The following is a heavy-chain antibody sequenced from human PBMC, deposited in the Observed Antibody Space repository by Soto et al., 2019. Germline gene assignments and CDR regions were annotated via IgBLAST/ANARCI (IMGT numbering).Heavy chain of an antibody. CDR3: ARDPLSSFAMVV. J-gene: IGHJ6*02. CDR2: IIPIFGTA. Sequence: SVKVSCKASGGTFSSYAISWVRQAPGQGLEWMGGIIPIFGTANYAQKFQGRLTISADDSTSTAYMELTSLESDDTAVYYCARDPLSSFAMVVWGQGTTVTVSS. CDR1: GGTFSSYA. D-gene: IGHD3-10*02. V-gene: IGHV1-69*13.